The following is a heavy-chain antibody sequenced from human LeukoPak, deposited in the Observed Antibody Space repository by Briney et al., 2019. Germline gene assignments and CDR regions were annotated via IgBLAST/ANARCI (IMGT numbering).Heavy chain of an antibody. J-gene: IGHJ4*02. CDR1: GFGFHYYA. D-gene: IGHD3-10*01. Sequence: GGSLRLSCAASGFGFHYYAMHWVRQAPGKGLEWVAVISYDGTNEYYADSVKGRLTIPRDNSKNTLYMQMNSLRPEDTAVYYCARPIDNGSGSYYFPYWGQGALVTVSS. CDR3: ARPIDNGSGSYYFPY. CDR2: ISYDGTNE. V-gene: IGHV3-30-3*01.